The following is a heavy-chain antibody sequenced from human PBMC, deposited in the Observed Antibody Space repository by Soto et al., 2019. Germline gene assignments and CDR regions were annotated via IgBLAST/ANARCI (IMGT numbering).Heavy chain of an antibody. V-gene: IGHV1-69*13. CDR3: LNGSSYGYFRNWFDP. J-gene: IGHJ5*02. Sequence: SVKVSCKASGGTFSSYAISWVRQAPGQGLEWMGGIIPIFGTANYAQKFQGRVTITADESTSTAYMELSSLRSEDTAVYYCLNGSSYGYFRNWFDPWGQGTLDTVSS. CDR2: IIPIFGTA. CDR1: GGTFSSYA. D-gene: IGHD5-18*01.